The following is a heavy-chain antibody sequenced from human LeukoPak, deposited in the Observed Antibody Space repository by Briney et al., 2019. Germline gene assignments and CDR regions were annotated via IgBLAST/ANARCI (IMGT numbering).Heavy chain of an antibody. CDR3: ARNYDVLTGYPYYFDH. CDR1: GFTFSSYE. V-gene: IGHV3-48*03. J-gene: IGHJ4*02. CDR2: ISSSGSTI. Sequence: PGGSLRLSCAASGFTFSSYEMNWVRQAPGKGLEWVSYISSSGSTIYYADSVEGRFTISRDNAKNSLYLQMSSLTPEDTAVYYCARNYDVLTGYPYYFDHWGQGILVTVSS. D-gene: IGHD3-9*01.